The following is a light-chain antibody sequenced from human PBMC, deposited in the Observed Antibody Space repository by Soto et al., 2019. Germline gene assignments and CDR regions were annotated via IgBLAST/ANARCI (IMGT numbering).Light chain of an antibody. V-gene: IGKV1-39*01. CDR3: QQSYDFPRT. J-gene: IGKJ1*01. Sequence: EIQMTQSPASLSASVGDRVTITCRASQNIGSYLHWYQQKPGTAPKLLIFAASTLQSGVPSRFSGRGSRTDFTLTISSLQPEDFATYYCQQSYDFPRTFGQGTKVDI. CDR1: QNIGSY. CDR2: AAS.